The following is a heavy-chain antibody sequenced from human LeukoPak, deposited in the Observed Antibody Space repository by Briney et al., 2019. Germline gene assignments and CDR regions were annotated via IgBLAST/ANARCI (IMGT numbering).Heavy chain of an antibody. D-gene: IGHD2-15*01. CDR3: AKAFYCSGGSCLNWFDP. J-gene: IGHJ5*02. Sequence: PGGSLRLSCAASGFTFSSYGMHWVRQAPGKGLEWEAFIRYDGSNKYYADSVKGRFTISRDNSKNTLYLQMNSLRAEDTAVYYCAKAFYCSGGSCLNWFDPWGQGTLVTVSS. V-gene: IGHV3-30*02. CDR1: GFTFSSYG. CDR2: IRYDGSNK.